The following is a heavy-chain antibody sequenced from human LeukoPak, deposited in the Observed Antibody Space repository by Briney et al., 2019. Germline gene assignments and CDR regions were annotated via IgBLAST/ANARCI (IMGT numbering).Heavy chain of an antibody. Sequence: GASVKVSCKASGYTFISYYIHWVRQAPGQGLEWMGIINPSVGSTSYAQKFQGRVTMTRDTYTSTVYMELSSLRSEDTAVYYCARVPGTGYYDYWGQGTLVTVSS. CDR2: INPSVGST. CDR3: ARVPGTGYYDY. CDR1: GYTFISYY. V-gene: IGHV1-46*01. J-gene: IGHJ4*02. D-gene: IGHD3/OR15-3a*01.